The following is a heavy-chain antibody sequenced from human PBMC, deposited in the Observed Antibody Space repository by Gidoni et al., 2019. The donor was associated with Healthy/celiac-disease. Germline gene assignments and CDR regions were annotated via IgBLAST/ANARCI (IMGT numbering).Heavy chain of an antibody. V-gene: IGHV3-30-3*01. J-gene: IGHJ6*02. Sequence: QVQLVESGGGVVQPGRSLRLSCAASGFTFSSYAMHWVRQAPGKGLEWVAVISYDGSNKYYADSVKGRFTISRDNSKNTLYLQMNSLRAEDTAVYYCARAYSSAYYGMDVWGQGTTVTVSS. CDR2: ISYDGSNK. CDR1: GFTFSSYA. CDR3: ARAYSSAYYGMDV. D-gene: IGHD6-19*01.